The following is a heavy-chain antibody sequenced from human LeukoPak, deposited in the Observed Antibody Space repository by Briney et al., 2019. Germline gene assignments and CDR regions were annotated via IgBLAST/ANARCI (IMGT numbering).Heavy chain of an antibody. CDR3: ASKYYDILTGYLYFDY. CDR1: GGSISSYY. V-gene: IGHV4-4*07. Sequence: SETLSLTCTVSGGSISSYYWSWIRQPAGKGLEWIGRIYTSGSTNYNPSLKSRVTMSVDTSKNQFSLKLSSVTAADTAVYYCASKYYDILTGYLYFDYWGQGTLVTVSS. CDR2: IYTSGST. D-gene: IGHD3-9*01. J-gene: IGHJ4*02.